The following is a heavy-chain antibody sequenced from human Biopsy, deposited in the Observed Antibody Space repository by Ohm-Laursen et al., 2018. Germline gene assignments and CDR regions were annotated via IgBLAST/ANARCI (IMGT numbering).Heavy chain of an antibody. Sequence: SVKVSCKASGYPFITYGIGWVRQAPGQGLEWMGGIIPMFGTANYAQMFQGRVTISADESTSTSYMELSSLTTEDTAIYYCARGPHSGSHSCFDYWGRGTLVTVSS. CDR2: IIPMFGTA. CDR1: GYPFITYG. D-gene: IGHD1-26*01. CDR3: ARGPHSGSHSCFDY. J-gene: IGHJ4*02. V-gene: IGHV1-69*13.